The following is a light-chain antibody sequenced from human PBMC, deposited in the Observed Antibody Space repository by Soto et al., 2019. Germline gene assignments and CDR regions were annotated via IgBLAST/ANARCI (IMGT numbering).Light chain of an antibody. CDR2: DSS. CDR1: QSVRND. J-gene: IGKJ4*02. Sequence: VLPQSPAIVSLSPGERATLHCRASQSVRNDLAWYQQRPGQAHRLLIYDSSNRATGVPARFSASGSGTAFTPTISSLAPEDFAVYYCQQRRVWPLTFGGGTKVEIK. CDR3: QQRRVWPLT. V-gene: IGKV3-11*01.